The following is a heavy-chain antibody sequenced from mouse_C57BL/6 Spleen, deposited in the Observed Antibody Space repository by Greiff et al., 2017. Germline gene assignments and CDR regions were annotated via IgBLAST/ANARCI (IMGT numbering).Heavy chain of an antibody. J-gene: IGHJ4*01. Sequence: QVQLQQPGAELVRPGSSVKLSCKASGYTFTSYWMDWVKQRPGQGLEWIGNIYPSASETHYNQKFKDKATLTVDKSSSTAYMQLSSLTSEDSAVYYCARSPYYGSPYYYAMDYWGQGTSVTVSS. D-gene: IGHD1-1*01. V-gene: IGHV1-61*01. CDR3: ARSPYYGSPYYYAMDY. CDR2: IYPSASET. CDR1: GYTFTSYW.